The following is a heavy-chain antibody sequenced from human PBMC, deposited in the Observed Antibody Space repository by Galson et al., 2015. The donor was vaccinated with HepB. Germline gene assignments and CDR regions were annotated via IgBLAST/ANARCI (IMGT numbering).Heavy chain of an antibody. CDR3: ARNCSSASCSIGEPFDY. J-gene: IGHJ4*02. V-gene: IGHV1-46*01. CDR1: GYTFTNYL. CDR2: IDPSGGDT. D-gene: IGHD2-2*01. Sequence: SVKVSCKASGYTFTNYLIHWVRQAPGQGLEWMGIIDPSGGDTTYAQKLQGRVTMTRDTSTSTVYMDLNSLRFEDTAVYYCARNCSSASCSIGEPFDYWGQGTLVSVSS.